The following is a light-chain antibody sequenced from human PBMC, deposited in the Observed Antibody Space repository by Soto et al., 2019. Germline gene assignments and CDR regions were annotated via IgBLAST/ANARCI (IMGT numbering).Light chain of an antibody. CDR3: QQYNYLIT. CDR2: GAS. CDR1: QSVSSY. J-gene: IGKJ5*01. V-gene: IGKV3-15*01. Sequence: EIVLTQTPCTLSLSPGERATLSCRASQSVSSYLAWYQQKPGQAPRLLIYGASTRATGIPARFSGSGSGTEFTLTITSLQPEDFAVYYCQQYNYLITFGQGTRLEIK.